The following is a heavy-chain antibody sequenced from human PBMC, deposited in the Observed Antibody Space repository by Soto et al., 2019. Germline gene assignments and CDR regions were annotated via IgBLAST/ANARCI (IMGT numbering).Heavy chain of an antibody. V-gene: IGHV1-69*01. CDR1: GGTFNSYV. CDR3: AGTHFDTSGYYPSALEY. D-gene: IGHD3-22*01. Sequence: HVQLVQSGAEVKKPGSSVKVSCKASGGTFNSYVINWVRQAPGQGLEWMGGIIPFFGTAEYAQKFQGRVTITADEAASTAYMELSSLKPGDTAVYYCAGTHFDTSGYYPSALEYWGQGTQVSVSS. CDR2: IIPFFGTA. J-gene: IGHJ4*02.